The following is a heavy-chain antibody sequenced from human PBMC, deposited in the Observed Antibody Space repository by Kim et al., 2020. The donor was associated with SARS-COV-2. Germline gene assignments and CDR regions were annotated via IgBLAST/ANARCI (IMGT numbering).Heavy chain of an antibody. Sequence: SETLSLTCTVSGGSISSYYWSWIRQPPGKGLEWIGYIYYSGSTNYNPSLKSRVTISVDTSKNQFSLKLSSVTAADTAVYYCARGRGITIFGVVIRRYYYYMDVWGKGTTVTVSS. J-gene: IGHJ6*03. D-gene: IGHD3-3*01. CDR3: ARGRGITIFGVVIRRYYYYMDV. V-gene: IGHV4-59*01. CDR1: GGSISSYY. CDR2: IYYSGST.